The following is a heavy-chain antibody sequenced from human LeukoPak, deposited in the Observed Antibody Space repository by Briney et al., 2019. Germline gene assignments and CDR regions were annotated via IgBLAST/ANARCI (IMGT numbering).Heavy chain of an antibody. CDR2: ISAYNGNT. Sequence: ASVKVSCKASGYTFTSYVITWVRQAPGQGLEWMGRISAYNGNTNYAQKFQVRVTMTTDTSTSTAYMELRSLRSDDTAVYYCARVDSGGNSDFDYFDYWGQGTLVTVSS. CDR3: ARVDSGGNSDFDYFDY. CDR1: GYTFTSYV. D-gene: IGHD4-23*01. J-gene: IGHJ4*02. V-gene: IGHV1-18*01.